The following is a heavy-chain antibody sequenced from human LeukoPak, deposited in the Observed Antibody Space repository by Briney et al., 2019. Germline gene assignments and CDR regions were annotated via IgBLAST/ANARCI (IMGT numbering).Heavy chain of an antibody. CDR2: RSIYNGST. Sequence: GASVKVSCKASGYDFINYGISWVRQAPGQGLEWMGWRSIYNGSTDYKLQGRVTMTTDTSTSTAYMEVRSLRSDDTAVYYCARGGPFPSGSSSREYYLDYWGQGTLVTVSS. CDR3: ARGGPFPSGSSSREYYLDY. J-gene: IGHJ4*02. D-gene: IGHD6-6*01. CDR1: GYDFINYG. V-gene: IGHV1-18*01.